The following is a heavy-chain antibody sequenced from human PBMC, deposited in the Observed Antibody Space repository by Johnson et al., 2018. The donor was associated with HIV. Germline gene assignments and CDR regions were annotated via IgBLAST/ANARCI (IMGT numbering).Heavy chain of an antibody. D-gene: IGHD5-18*01. CDR3: ARGMWIPEIDAIDI. CDR2: IYSGGTI. CDR1: GFTVSSNY. J-gene: IGHJ3*02. Sequence: VQLVESGGGLIQPGGSLRLSCAASGFTVSSNYMSWVRQAPGKGLEWVSVIYSGGTIYYADSVKGRFTVSRDNAKNSLYLQMNSLRAEDTAMYYCARGMWIPEIDAIDIWGQGTMVTVSS. V-gene: IGHV3-53*01.